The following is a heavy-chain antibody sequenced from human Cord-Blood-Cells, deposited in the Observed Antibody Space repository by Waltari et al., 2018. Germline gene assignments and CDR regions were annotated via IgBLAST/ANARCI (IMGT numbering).Heavy chain of an antibody. CDR1: GFTFSNAW. J-gene: IGHJ3*02. V-gene: IGHV3-15*01. CDR3: TTEVAAAGDAFDI. D-gene: IGHD6-13*01. Sequence: EVQLVESGGGLVKPGGSLRLSCAASGFTFSNAWMSWVRQAPGKGLGWVGRIKSKTDGWTTDYAAPVKGRFTISRDDSKNTLYLQMNSLKTEDTAVYYCTTEVAAAGDAFDIWGQGTMVTVSS. CDR2: IKSKTDGWTT.